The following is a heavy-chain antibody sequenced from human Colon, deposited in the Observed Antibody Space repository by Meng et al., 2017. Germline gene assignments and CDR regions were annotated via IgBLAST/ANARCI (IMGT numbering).Heavy chain of an antibody. CDR2: ISYDASNK. CDR1: GFTFSSYG. V-gene: IGHV3-30*18. Sequence: QVQLVESGGGVVQPGRSLRLSCAASGFTFSSYGMHWVRQAPGKGLEWVAVISYDASNKYYVDSVKGRFTMYRDNSKNTLFLQMNSLRAEDTAVYYCAKQVGPNYDSSGYDYWGQGTLVTVSS. CDR3: AKQVGPNYDSSGYDY. D-gene: IGHD3-22*01. J-gene: IGHJ4*02.